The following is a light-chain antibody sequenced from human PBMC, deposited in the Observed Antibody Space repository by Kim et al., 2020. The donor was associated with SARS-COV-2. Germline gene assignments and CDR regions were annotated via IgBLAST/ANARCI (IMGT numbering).Light chain of an antibody. CDR3: NSRDSNDNVV. CDR1: SLRSYY. V-gene: IGLV3-19*01. CDR2: GKD. J-gene: IGLJ2*01. Sequence: VALGQTVRITCQGDSLRSYYATWYQQKPGQAPKVVIYGKDNRPSGIPDRFSGSNSGNTAYLTITGTQAGDEADYYCNSRDSNDNVVFGGGTKVT.